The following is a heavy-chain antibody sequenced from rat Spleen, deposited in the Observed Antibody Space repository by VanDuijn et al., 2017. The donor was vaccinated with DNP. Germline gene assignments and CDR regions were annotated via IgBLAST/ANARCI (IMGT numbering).Heavy chain of an antibody. V-gene: IGHV5S13*01. Sequence: EVQLVESGGGLVQPGKSLKLSCAASGFTFSYYGMAWVRQAPKKGLEWVASISATGGSTSYRDSVKGRFTISRDNAKTTLYLQMDSLRSEDTATYYCTRYYDSFDYWGQGVMVTVSS. CDR2: ISATGGST. CDR3: TRYYDSFDY. J-gene: IGHJ2*01. D-gene: IGHD1-1*01. CDR1: GFTFSYYG.